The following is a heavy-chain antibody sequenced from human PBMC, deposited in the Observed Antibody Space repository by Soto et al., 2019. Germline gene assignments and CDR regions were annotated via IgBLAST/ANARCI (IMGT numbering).Heavy chain of an antibody. CDR3: AKDRLAGGFDY. CDR2: VSATAGTT. J-gene: IGHJ4*02. Sequence: GGSLRLSCVASGFSLSDYAVNWVRQAPGKGLEWVSLVSATAGTTYYTDSVKGRFTISRDNSRNTVYLQMNSLRADDTAVYYCAKDRLAGGFDYWGQGTLVTVSS. D-gene: IGHD3-16*01. V-gene: IGHV3-23*01. CDR1: GFSLSDYA.